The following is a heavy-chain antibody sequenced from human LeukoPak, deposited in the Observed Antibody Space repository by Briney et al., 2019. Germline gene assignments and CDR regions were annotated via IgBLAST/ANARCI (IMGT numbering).Heavy chain of an antibody. J-gene: IGHJ3*02. CDR3: ARLPRYYYDSSGYRFSAFDI. CDR1: GGSISSGGYS. CDR2: IYHSGST. D-gene: IGHD3-22*01. Sequence: SETLSLTCAVSGGSISSGGYSWSWIRQPPGKGLEWIGYIYHSGSTYYNPSLKSRVTISVDRSKNQFSLKLSSVTAADTAVYYCARLPRYYYDSSGYRFSAFDIWGQGTMVTVSS. V-gene: IGHV4-30-2*01.